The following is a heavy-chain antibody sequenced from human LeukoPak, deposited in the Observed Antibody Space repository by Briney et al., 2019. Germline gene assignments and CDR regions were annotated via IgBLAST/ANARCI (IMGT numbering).Heavy chain of an antibody. CDR3: ARDGGSQTNYYYYGMDV. J-gene: IGHJ6*04. CDR2: IYYSGST. V-gene: IGHV4-31*03. D-gene: IGHD2-15*01. Sequence: SETLSLTCTVSGGSISSGGYYWSWIRQHPGKGLEWIGYIYYSGSTYYNPSLMSRVTISVDTSKNQFSLKLSSVTAADTAVYYCARDGGSQTNYYYYGMDVWGKGTTVTVSS. CDR1: GGSISSGGYY.